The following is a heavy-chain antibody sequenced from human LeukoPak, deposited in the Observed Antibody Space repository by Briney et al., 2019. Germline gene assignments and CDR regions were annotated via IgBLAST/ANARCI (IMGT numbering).Heavy chain of an antibody. CDR1: GGSISSYY. CDR3: ARPLRFLEWLSHDAFDI. Sequence: SETLSLTCTVSGGSISSYYWSWIRQPPGKGPEWIGYIYYSGSTNYNPSLKSRVTISVDASKNQFSLKLSSVTAADTAVYYCARPLRFLEWLSHDAFDIWGQGTMVTVSS. D-gene: IGHD3-3*01. J-gene: IGHJ3*02. V-gene: IGHV4-59*08. CDR2: IYYSGST.